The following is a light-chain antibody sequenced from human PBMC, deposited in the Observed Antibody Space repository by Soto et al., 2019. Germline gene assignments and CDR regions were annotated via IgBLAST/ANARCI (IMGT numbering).Light chain of an antibody. CDR2: EVN. V-gene: IGLV2-14*02. CDR3: SSYTSSSTLYV. CDR1: SSDVGSDNL. Sequence: QSALTQPASVSGSPGQSITISCTGTSSDVGSDNLVSWYQQHPGKAPKLMIYEVNNRPSGVSNRFSGSKSGNTASLTISGLQAEDEADYYCSSYTSSSTLYVFGTGTKLTVL. J-gene: IGLJ1*01.